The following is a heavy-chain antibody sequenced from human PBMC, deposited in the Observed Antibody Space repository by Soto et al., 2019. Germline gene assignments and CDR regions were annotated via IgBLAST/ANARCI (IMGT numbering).Heavy chain of an antibody. CDR1: GFSFAGYA. Sequence: GGSLRLSCAASGFSFAGYALTWVRLAPGKGLEWVASISGGGGSTYYTDSVKGRFSISRDNSNRVVYLQMGSLTAGDTAVYYCAKTETFNGYYNAFDYWGQGTRVTVSS. J-gene: IGHJ4*02. CDR3: AKTETFNGYYNAFDY. D-gene: IGHD3-9*01. V-gene: IGHV3-23*01. CDR2: ISGGGGST.